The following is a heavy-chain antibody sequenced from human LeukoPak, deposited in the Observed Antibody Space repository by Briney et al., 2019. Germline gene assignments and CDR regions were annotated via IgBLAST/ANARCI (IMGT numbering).Heavy chain of an antibody. J-gene: IGHJ4*02. D-gene: IGHD1-26*01. Sequence: SQTLSLTCAISGDSVSSNSAAWNWIRRSPSRGLEWLGRTYYRSKWYYDYAVAVKSRISINPDTSKNQFSLQLSSVTPEDTAVYYCARDPVGGSTIFDYWGQGTLVTVSS. CDR2: TYYRSKWYY. CDR1: GDSVSSNSAA. V-gene: IGHV6-1*01. CDR3: ARDPVGGSTIFDY.